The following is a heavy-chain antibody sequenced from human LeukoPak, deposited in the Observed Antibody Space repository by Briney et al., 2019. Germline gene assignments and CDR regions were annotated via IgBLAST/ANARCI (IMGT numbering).Heavy chain of an antibody. Sequence: GGSLRLSCAASGFTFSRYAMSWVRQAPGKGLEWVSAISGSGGSTYYADSVKGRFTISRDNSKNTLYLQMNSLRAEDTAVYYCAKDPVRVVSGMDVWGKGTTVTVSS. V-gene: IGHV3-23*01. CDR2: ISGSGGST. CDR1: GFTFSRYA. J-gene: IGHJ6*04. D-gene: IGHD3-10*01. CDR3: AKDPVRVVSGMDV.